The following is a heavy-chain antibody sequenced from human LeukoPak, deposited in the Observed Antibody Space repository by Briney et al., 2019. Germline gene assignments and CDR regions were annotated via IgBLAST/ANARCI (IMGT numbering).Heavy chain of an antibody. CDR3: ARQWLVEENWFDP. V-gene: IGHV5-51*01. CDR2: IHPGDSDT. Sequence: GESLKISCKGSGYSFTSYWIGWVRQMPGKGLEWMGIIHPGDSDTRYSPSFQGQVTISADKPISTAYLQWSSLKASDTAMYYCARQWLVEENWFDPWGQGTLVTVSS. CDR1: GYSFTSYW. D-gene: IGHD6-19*01. J-gene: IGHJ5*02.